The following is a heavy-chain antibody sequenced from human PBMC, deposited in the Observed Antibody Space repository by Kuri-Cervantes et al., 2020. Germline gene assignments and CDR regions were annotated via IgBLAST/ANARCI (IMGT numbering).Heavy chain of an antibody. Sequence: VESLKLSCKGSGYSFTSYWIGWVRQMPGKGLEWMGIIYPGDSDTRYSPSFQAQVTISVDKSITTAYLQWNSLKASDTAIYYCARQDGSGRYFFDDWGHGTLVTVSS. V-gene: IGHV5-51*01. J-gene: IGHJ4*01. CDR2: IYPGDSDT. D-gene: IGHD5-24*01. CDR3: ARQDGSGRYFFDD. CDR1: GYSFTSYW.